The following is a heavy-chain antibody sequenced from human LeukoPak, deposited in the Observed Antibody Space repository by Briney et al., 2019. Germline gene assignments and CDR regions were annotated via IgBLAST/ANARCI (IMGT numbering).Heavy chain of an antibody. Sequence: GESLKISCKGSGYSFTSYWIGWVRQMPGKGLEWMGIIYPGDSDTRYSPSFQGQVTISADGSISTAYLQWSSLKASDTAMYYCARLTGLEWSPGKWGTLYYFDYWGQGTLVTVSS. V-gene: IGHV5-51*01. CDR3: ARLTGLEWSPGKWGTLYYFDY. CDR1: GYSFTSYW. D-gene: IGHD3-3*01. J-gene: IGHJ4*02. CDR2: IYPGDSDT.